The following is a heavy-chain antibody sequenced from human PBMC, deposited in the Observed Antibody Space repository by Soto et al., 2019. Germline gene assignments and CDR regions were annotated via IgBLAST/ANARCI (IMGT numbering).Heavy chain of an antibody. J-gene: IGHJ4*02. Sequence: GGSRLSCAASGFTVSSNYMSWVRQAPGKGLEWVSVIYSGGSTYYADSVKGRFTISRDNSKNTLYLQMNSLRAEDTAVYYCAIDAQALNYGDYSDYWGQGTLVTGSS. CDR1: GFTVSSNY. CDR3: AIDAQALNYGDYSDY. CDR2: IYSGGST. D-gene: IGHD4-17*01. V-gene: IGHV3-66*01.